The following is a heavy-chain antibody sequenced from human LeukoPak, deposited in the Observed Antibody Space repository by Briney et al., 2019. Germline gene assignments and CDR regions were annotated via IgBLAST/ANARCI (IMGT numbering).Heavy chain of an antibody. CDR2: IWYDGGNK. J-gene: IGHJ4*02. CDR3: VRDRGALQYFDY. CDR1: GFTFSSYS. V-gene: IGHV3-33*08. Sequence: GGSLRLSCAASGFTFSSYSMNWVRQAPGKGLEWVAIIWYDGGNKYYADSVNGRFTISRDNSKNTLFLQMNSLRAEDTAVYYCVRDRGALQYFDYWGQGTLVTVSS. D-gene: IGHD5-24*01.